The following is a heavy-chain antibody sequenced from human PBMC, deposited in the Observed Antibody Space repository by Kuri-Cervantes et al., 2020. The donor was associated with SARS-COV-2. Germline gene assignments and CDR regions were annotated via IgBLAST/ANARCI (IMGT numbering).Heavy chain of an antibody. CDR2: ISYDGSNK. D-gene: IGHD3-3*01. J-gene: IGHJ3*02. V-gene: IGHV3-30*03. CDR3: TTTFGDPYYDFWSGYDAFDI. Sequence: GESLKISCAASGFTFSSYSMNWVRQAPGKGLEWVAVISYDGSNKYYADSVKGRFTISRDNSKNTLYLQMNSLKTEDTAVYYCTTTFGDPYYDFWSGYDAFDIWGQGTMVTVSS. CDR1: GFTFSSYS.